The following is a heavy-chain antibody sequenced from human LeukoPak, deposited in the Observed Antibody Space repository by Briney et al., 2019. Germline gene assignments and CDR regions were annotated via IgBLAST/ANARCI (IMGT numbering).Heavy chain of an antibody. J-gene: IGHJ4*02. CDR1: GFTFSSYA. CDR3: AKVSLELREFDY. Sequence: GGSLRLSCAASGFTFSSYAMSWVRQAPGKGLEWVSAISGSGGSTHYADSVKGRFTISRDNSKNTLYLQMNSLRAEDTAVYYCAKVSLELREFDYWGQGTLVTVSS. CDR2: ISGSGGST. V-gene: IGHV3-23*01. D-gene: IGHD1-26*01.